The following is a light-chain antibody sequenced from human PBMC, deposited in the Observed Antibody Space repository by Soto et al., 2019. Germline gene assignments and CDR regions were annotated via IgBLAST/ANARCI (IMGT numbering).Light chain of an antibody. CDR2: SAS. CDR1: QSISTW. V-gene: IGKV1-5*03. Sequence: DIQMTQSPSTLSASVGDRVTITCRASQSISTWLAWYQQKPGKAPKLLIYSASDLESGVPSRFSGSGFGTGFPLHIPSLEPDDFATYYCQQYNSYSAFGPATFGQGTKVEIK. CDR3: QQYNSYSAFGPAT. J-gene: IGKJ1*01.